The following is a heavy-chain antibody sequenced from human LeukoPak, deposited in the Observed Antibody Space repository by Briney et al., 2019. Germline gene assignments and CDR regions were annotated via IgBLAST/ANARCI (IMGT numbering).Heavy chain of an antibody. V-gene: IGHV1-46*01. CDR3: ARGITMIVVVTGVGGAFDI. J-gene: IGHJ3*02. Sequence: PVASVKVSCKASGYTFTSYYMHWVRQAPGQGLEWMGIINPSGGSTSYAQKFQGRVTMTRDMSTSTVYMELSSLRSEDTAVYYCARGITMIVVVTGVGGAFDIWGQGTMVTVSS. CDR1: GYTFTSYY. CDR2: INPSGGST. D-gene: IGHD3-22*01.